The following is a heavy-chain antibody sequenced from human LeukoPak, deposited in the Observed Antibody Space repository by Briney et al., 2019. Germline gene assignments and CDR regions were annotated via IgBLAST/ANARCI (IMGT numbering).Heavy chain of an antibody. J-gene: IGHJ4*02. CDR1: GFTFSKVG. CDR2: ISFDGSSK. CDR3: AKDRGFTFASGSSELDY. Sequence: PGGSLRLSCAASGFTFSKVGMHWVRQAPGKGLEWVAVISFDGSSKYYADSVKGRFTISRDNSRNTVYLQMNSLRPEDTAVYYCAKDRGFTFASGSSELDYWGQGTQVTVSS. V-gene: IGHV3-30*18. D-gene: IGHD3-10*01.